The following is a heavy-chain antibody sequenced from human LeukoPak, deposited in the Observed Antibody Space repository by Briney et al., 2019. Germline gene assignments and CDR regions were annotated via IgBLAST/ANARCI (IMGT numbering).Heavy chain of an antibody. Sequence: GGSLRLSCAASGFTVSSDYMSWVRQAPGKGLEWVSVIYSGGSTYYADSVKGRFTISRDNSKNTLYLQMNSLRAEDTAVYYCARAIGTNYDSSGYYYYWGQGTLVTVSS. CDR3: ARAIGTNYDSSGYYYY. V-gene: IGHV3-53*01. J-gene: IGHJ4*02. D-gene: IGHD3-22*01. CDR1: GFTVSSDY. CDR2: IYSGGST.